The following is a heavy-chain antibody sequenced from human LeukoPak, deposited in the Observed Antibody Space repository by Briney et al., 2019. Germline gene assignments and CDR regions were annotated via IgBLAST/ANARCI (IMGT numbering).Heavy chain of an antibody. CDR1: GFTFSSYA. J-gene: IGHJ3*02. Sequence: PGGSLRLSCAASGFTFSSYAMSWVRQAPGKGLEWVSAISGSGGSTYYADSVKGRLTISRDNCENTLYLQMTSLRAEDTAVYYCAKIGKYYDFWRDKRDAFDIRGQGTMVTVSS. V-gene: IGHV3-23*01. D-gene: IGHD3-3*01. CDR3: AKIGKYYDFWRDKRDAFDI. CDR2: ISGSGGST.